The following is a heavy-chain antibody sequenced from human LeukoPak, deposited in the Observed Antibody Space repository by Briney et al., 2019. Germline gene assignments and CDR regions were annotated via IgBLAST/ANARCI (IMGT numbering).Heavy chain of an antibody. J-gene: IGHJ4*02. CDR2: MNPNSGNT. CDR3: ARGLRVQGSATLYYY. D-gene: IGHD2-15*01. CDR1: GYTFTSYD. Sequence: GASVKVSCKASGYTFTSYDINWVRQATGQGLEWMGWMNPNSGNTGYAQKFQGRVTMTRNTSISTAYMELSSLRSEDMAVYYCARGLRVQGSATLYYYWGQGTLVTVSS. V-gene: IGHV1-8*01.